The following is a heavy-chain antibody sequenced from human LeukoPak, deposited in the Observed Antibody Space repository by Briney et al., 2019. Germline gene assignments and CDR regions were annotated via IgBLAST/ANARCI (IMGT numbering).Heavy chain of an antibody. J-gene: IGHJ3*02. CDR1: GFIVSSNY. Sequence: GGSLRLSCAASGFIVSSNYMSWVRQAPGKGLEWVSVIYTGGSTYYADSVKGRFTIPRDNSKNTLYLQLNSLRAEDTAVYYCAQYNYVHDVFDIWGQGTMVTVSS. D-gene: IGHD3-10*02. CDR2: IYTGGST. V-gene: IGHV3-53*01. CDR3: AQYNYVHDVFDI.